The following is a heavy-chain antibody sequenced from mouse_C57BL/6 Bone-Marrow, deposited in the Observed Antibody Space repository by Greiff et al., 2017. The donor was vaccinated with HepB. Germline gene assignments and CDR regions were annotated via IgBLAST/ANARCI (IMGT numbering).Heavy chain of an antibody. J-gene: IGHJ1*03. CDR3: VRQDYGSSYWYFDV. D-gene: IGHD1-1*01. CDR1: GFSFNTYA. Sequence: EVKLMESGGGLVQPQGSLKLSCAASGFSFNTYAMNWVRQAPGKGLEWVARIRSKSNNYATYYADSVKDRFTISRDDSESMLYLQMNNLKTEDTAMYYCVRQDYGSSYWYFDVWGTGTTVTVSS. CDR2: IRSKSNNYAT. V-gene: IGHV10-1*01.